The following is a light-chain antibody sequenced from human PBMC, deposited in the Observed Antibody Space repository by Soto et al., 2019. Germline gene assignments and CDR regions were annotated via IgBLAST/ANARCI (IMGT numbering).Light chain of an antibody. CDR2: EVT. V-gene: IGLV2-8*01. CDR1: SSDVGGYDY. Sequence: SALTQPPSASGSPGQSVTISCTGTSSDVGGYDYVSWYQQHPGKAPKLMIYEVTKRPSGVPDRFSDSKSGNTASLTVSGLQAEDEADYYCSSYAGSNNFVFGTGTKLTVL. CDR3: SSYAGSNNFV. J-gene: IGLJ1*01.